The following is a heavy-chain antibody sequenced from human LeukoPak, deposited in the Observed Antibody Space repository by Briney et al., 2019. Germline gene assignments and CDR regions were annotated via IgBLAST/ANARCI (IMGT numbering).Heavy chain of an antibody. CDR2: ISSSSSTI. CDR1: GFTFSSYS. CDR3: ARVFRITAAGTVDY. D-gene: IGHD6-13*01. Sequence: GGSLRLSCAASGFTFSSYSMNWVRQAPGKGLEWVSYISSSSSTIYYADSVKGRFTISRDNAKNSLYLQMNSLRAEDTAVYYCARVFRITAAGTVDYWGQGTLLTVSS. J-gene: IGHJ4*02. V-gene: IGHV3-48*01.